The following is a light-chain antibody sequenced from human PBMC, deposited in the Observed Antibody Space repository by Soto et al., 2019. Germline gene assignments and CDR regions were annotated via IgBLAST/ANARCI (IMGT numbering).Light chain of an antibody. J-gene: IGKJ1*01. CDR3: QQYNDWPWT. CDR1: QSVSGN. CDR2: DAS. Sequence: EMVLPQPPDTLSWSQGERPTLSSRASQSVSGNLVWYQQKPGQAPRPLIYDASTRATDVPARFSGSGSGTEFTLTIGSLESEDFAVYYCQQYNDWPWTFGQGTKVDIK. V-gene: IGKV3-15*01.